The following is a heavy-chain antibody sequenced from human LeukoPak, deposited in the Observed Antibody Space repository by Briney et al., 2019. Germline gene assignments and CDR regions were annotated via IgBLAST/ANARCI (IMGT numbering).Heavy chain of an antibody. CDR3: ARESRYIAAAGTLRA. D-gene: IGHD6-13*01. J-gene: IGHJ5*02. CDR1: VGSISTYY. CDR2: FYSGGSI. Sequence: SETLSLTCIVSVGSISTYYWSWIRQPAGKGLEWIGGFYSGGSINYNPSLTGRVSMSVDTSLNQVSLKLSSVTAADTAVYYCARESRYIAAAGTLRAWGQGTLVTVSS. V-gene: IGHV4-4*07.